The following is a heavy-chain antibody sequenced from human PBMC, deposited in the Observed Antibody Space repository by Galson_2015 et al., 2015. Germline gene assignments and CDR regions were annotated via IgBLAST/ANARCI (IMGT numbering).Heavy chain of an antibody. CDR2: ISSGSSTI. Sequence: SLRLSCAASGFTFTDYYMSWIRQAPGKGLEWVSHISSGSSTIHYADSVKGRFTISRDNSKNSIYLQMNSLRAEDTAVYYCARAGGRGGFDPWGQGTLVTVSS. D-gene: IGHD3-10*01. CDR1: GFTFTDYY. V-gene: IGHV3-11*01. CDR3: ARAGGRGGFDP. J-gene: IGHJ5*02.